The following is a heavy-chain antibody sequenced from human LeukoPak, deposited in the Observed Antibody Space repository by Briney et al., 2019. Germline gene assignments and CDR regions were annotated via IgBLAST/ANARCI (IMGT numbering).Heavy chain of an antibody. Sequence: GGSLRLSCAASGFTFSNAWMSWVRQAPGKGLEWVGRIKSKTDGGTIDYAAPVKGRFTISRDDSKNTLYLQMNSLKTEDTAVYYCTSGHVDIVASIRVGDYYYGMDVWGQGTTVTVSS. J-gene: IGHJ6*02. CDR1: GFTFSNAW. V-gene: IGHV3-15*01. CDR3: TSGHVDIVASIRVGDYYYGMDV. CDR2: IKSKTDGGTI. D-gene: IGHD5-12*01.